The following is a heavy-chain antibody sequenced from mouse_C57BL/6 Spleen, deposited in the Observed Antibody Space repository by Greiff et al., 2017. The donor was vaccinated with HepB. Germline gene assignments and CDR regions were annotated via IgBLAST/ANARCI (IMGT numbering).Heavy chain of an antibody. CDR3: ARQGYYGSRTGDFDY. CDR1: GFTFSSYT. J-gene: IGHJ2*01. CDR2: ISGGGGNT. Sequence: EVQLVESGGGLVKPGGSLKLSCAASGFTFSSYTMSWVRQTPEKRLEWVATISGGGGNTYYPDSVKGRFTISRDNAKNTLYLQMSSLRSEDTALYYCARQGYYGSRTGDFDYWGQSTTLTVSS. V-gene: IGHV5-9*01. D-gene: IGHD1-1*01.